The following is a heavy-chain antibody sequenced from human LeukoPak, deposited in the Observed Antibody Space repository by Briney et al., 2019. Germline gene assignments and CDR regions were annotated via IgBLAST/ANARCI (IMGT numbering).Heavy chain of an antibody. CDR3: ARDHWIGGFMDV. Sequence: GGSLRLSCAASGFTFSSYAMSWVRQAPGKGLEWVSAISGSGGSTYYADSVKGRFTISRDNAKNSLYLQMNSLRAEDTAVYYCARDHWIGGFMDVWXXXXTVSVSS. CDR1: GFTFSSYA. CDR2: ISGSGGST. D-gene: IGHD1-1*01. V-gene: IGHV3-23*01. J-gene: IGHJ6*04.